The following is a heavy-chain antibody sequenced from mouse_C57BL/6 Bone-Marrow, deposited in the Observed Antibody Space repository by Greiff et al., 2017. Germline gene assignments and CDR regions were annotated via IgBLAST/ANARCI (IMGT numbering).Heavy chain of an antibody. CDR1: GYAFTNYL. V-gene: IGHV1-54*01. Sequence: QVQLQQSGAELVRPGTSVKVSCKASGYAFTNYLIEWVKQRPGQGLEWIGVINPGSGGTNYNEKFKGKDTLTVDKSSSTAYMQLSSLTSEDSAVYFSTRWIDGSRDLLDYWGQGTTLTVSS. D-gene: IGHD1-1*01. CDR2: INPGSGGT. J-gene: IGHJ2*01. CDR3: TRWIDGSRDLLDY.